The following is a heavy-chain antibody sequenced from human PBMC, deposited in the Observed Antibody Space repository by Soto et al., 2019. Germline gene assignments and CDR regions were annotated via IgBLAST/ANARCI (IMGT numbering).Heavy chain of an antibody. D-gene: IGHD6-19*01. CDR3: AGHRGWWPTGFIDY. CDR1: GFAFRSYG. J-gene: IGHJ4*02. V-gene: IGHV3-33*01. Sequence: QVQLVDSGGGVVQAGGSLRLSCAASGFAFRSYGMHWVRQAPGKGLEWVAIVYYDGSNKYYADSVKGRFTISKDNSKNALYLQMNSPRAGGTAVYYCAGHRGWWPTGFIDYWGEGTLVTVSS. CDR2: VYYDGSNK.